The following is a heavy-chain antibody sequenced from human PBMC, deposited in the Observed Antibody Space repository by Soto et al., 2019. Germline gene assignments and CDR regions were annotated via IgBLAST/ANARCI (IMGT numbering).Heavy chain of an antibody. D-gene: IGHD1-26*01. CDR1: GYNFINYG. J-gene: IGHJ4*02. V-gene: IGHV1-18*01. Sequence: GASVKVSCKASGYNFINYGITWVRQAPGQGLEWMGWIRVHNGNTNYAQNLQGRVTMTWDTSISTAYMALTRLRSDDTAVYYCARDLAKGGGSAGFDYWGQGTLVTVSS. CDR2: IRVHNGNT. CDR3: ARDLAKGGGSAGFDY.